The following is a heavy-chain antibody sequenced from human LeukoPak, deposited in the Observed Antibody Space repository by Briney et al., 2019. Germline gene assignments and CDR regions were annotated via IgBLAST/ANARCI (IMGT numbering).Heavy chain of an antibody. J-gene: IGHJ3*02. V-gene: IGHV3-74*01. CDR2: INSDGSST. Sequence: GGSLRLSCAASGFTFSNYWMHWVRQAPGKGLVWVSRINSDGSSTNYADSVKGRFTISRDNSKNTLYLQMNSLRAEDTAVYYCAKDLRSSPIAFHIWGQGTMVTVSS. CDR3: AKDLRSSPIAFHI. CDR1: GFTFSNYW. D-gene: IGHD4-17*01.